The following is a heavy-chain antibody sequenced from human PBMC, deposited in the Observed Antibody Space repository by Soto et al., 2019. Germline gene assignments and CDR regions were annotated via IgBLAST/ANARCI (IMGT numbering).Heavy chain of an antibody. Sequence: GASVKVSCKSSGYSFTSYGVSWVRQAPGQGLEWLGWISVYTGNTKQAQKFQDRVTLTTEASTNTAYMELRNLRSDGTAVYYCVRDRCTTDRCYTHHFDVWGQGTTVTVSS. J-gene: IGHJ6*02. V-gene: IGHV1-18*04. CDR3: VRDRCTTDRCYTHHFDV. D-gene: IGHD2-8*01. CDR1: GYSFTSYG. CDR2: ISVYTGNT.